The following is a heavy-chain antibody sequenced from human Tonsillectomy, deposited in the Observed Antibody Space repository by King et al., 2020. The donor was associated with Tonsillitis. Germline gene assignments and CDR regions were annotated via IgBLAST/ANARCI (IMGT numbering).Heavy chain of an antibody. CDR3: ARGRGSSSWFYYYYGMDV. J-gene: IGHJ6*02. Sequence: VQLQQWGAGLLKPSETLSLTCAVYGGSFSGYYWSWIRQPPGKGLEWIGEINHSGSTNYNPSLKSRVTVSVDTSKNQFSLKLSSVTAADTAVYYCARGRGSSSWFYYYYGMDVWGQGTTVTVSS. V-gene: IGHV4-34*01. CDR1: GGSFSGYY. D-gene: IGHD6-13*01. CDR2: INHSGST.